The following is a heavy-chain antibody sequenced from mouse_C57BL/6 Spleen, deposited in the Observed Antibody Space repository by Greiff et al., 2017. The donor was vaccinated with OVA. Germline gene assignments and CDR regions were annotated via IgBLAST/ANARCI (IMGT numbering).Heavy chain of an antibody. Sequence: QVQLQQPGAELVKPGASVKLSCKASGYTFTSYWMHWVKQRPGQGLEWIGMIHPNSGSTNYNEKFKSKATLTVDKSSSTAYMQLSSLTSEDSAVYYCARGSSYWWYFDVWGTGTTVTVSS. D-gene: IGHD1-1*01. CDR1: GYTFTSYW. V-gene: IGHV1-64*01. CDR2: IHPNSGST. CDR3: ARGSSYWWYFDV. J-gene: IGHJ1*03.